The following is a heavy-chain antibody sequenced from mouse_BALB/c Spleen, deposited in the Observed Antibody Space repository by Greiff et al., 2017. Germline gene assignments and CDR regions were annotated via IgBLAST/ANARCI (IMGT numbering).Heavy chain of an antibody. D-gene: IGHD1-1*01. CDR3: ARSRDYYGSSYGFAD. J-gene: IGHJ3*01. CDR1: GYAFTNYL. CDR2: INPGSGGT. Sequence: QVQLQQSGAELVRPGTSVKVSCKASGYAFTNYLIEWVKQRPGQGLEWIGVINPGSGGTNYNEKFKGKATLTADKSSSTAYMQLSSLTSDDSAVYFCARSRDYYGSSYGFADWGQGTLVTVSA. V-gene: IGHV1-54*01.